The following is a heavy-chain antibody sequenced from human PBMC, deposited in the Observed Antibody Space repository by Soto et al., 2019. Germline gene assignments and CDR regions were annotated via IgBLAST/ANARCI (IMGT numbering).Heavy chain of an antibody. D-gene: IGHD3-22*01. Sequence: VQLWESGGDLVQPGGSLRLSCAASGFTFSTSEMSWVRQAPGKGLEWISHISSSGGTTYYADSVKGRFTISRDNANHSLFLQMNSLRVADTAVYYCARWEVVTGLDYWGQGTLVTVSS. CDR3: ARWEVVTGLDY. J-gene: IGHJ4*02. CDR2: ISSSGGTT. V-gene: IGHV3-48*03. CDR1: GFTFSTSE.